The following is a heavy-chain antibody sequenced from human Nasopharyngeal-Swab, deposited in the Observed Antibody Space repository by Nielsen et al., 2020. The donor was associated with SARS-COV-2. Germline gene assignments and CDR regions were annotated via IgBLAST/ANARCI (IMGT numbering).Heavy chain of an antibody. CDR2: ISGSGGST. CDR1: GFTFSSYE. V-gene: IGHV3-23*01. D-gene: IGHD4-11*01. CDR3: AKDREYSNYVVDY. Sequence: GGSLRLSCAASGFTFSSYEMNWVRQAPGKGLEWVSAISGSGGSTYYADSVKGRFTISRDNSKNTLYLQMNSLRAEDTAVYYCAKDREYSNYVVDYWGQGTLVTVSS. J-gene: IGHJ4*02.